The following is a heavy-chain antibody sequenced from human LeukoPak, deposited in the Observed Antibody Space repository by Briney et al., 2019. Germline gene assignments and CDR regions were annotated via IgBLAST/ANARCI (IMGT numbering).Heavy chain of an antibody. CDR3: AREEMATMDFDY. J-gene: IGHJ4*02. D-gene: IGHD5-24*01. CDR2: ISSSSSYI. V-gene: IGHV3-21*01. Sequence: GGSLRLSCAASGFTFSSYGMNWVRQAPGKGLEWVSSISSSSSYIYYADSVKGRFTISRDNAKNSLYLQMNSLRAEDTAVYYCAREEMATMDFDYWGQGTLVTVSS. CDR1: GFTFSSYG.